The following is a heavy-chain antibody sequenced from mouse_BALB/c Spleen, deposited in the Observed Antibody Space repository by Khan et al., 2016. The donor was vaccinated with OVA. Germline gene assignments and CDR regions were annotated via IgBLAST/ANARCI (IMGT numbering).Heavy chain of an antibody. CDR3: AREPYYDGNKYAIDY. J-gene: IGHJ4*01. V-gene: IGHV5-6-3*01. CDR1: GFTFSSYG. Sequence: EVELVESGGGLMQPGGSLKLSCAASGFTFSSYGMSWVRQTPDKRLELVASINSNGGSTYYPDSVKGRFTISRDNAKNTLYLQMNSLKSEDTAMYSCAREPYYDGNKYAIDYWGQGTSVTVAS. D-gene: IGHD1-1*01. CDR2: INSNGGST.